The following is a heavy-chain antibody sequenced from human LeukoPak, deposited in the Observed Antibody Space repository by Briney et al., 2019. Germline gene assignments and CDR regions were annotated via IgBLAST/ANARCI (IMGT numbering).Heavy chain of an antibody. CDR2: ISYDGSNK. J-gene: IGHJ6*04. CDR1: GFTFSSYG. Sequence: GGSLRLSCAASGFTFSSYGMHWVRQAPGKGLEWVAVISYDGSNKYYADSVKDRFTISRDNSKNTLYLQMNSLRAEDTAVYYCARGSSQTSFMVRGVLRYYYYGMDVWGKGTTVTVSS. V-gene: IGHV3-30*03. D-gene: IGHD3-10*01. CDR3: ARGSSQTSFMVRGVLRYYYYGMDV.